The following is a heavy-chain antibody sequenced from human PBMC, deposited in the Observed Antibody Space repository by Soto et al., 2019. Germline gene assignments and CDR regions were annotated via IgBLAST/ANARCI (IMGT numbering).Heavy chain of an antibody. CDR3: VSLTNGRPGDS. J-gene: IGHJ4*02. V-gene: IGHV4-4*07. CDR1: GDSMTKYY. Sequence: LSLTCTVSGDSMTKYYWSCIRQSAGKGLEWIGRIYTSGSTNYNPSLKSRLAISVDTSKNQFSLSLISVTAADTAVYFCVSLTNGRPGDSWGQGTLVTVSS. CDR2: IYTSGST. D-gene: IGHD2-8*01.